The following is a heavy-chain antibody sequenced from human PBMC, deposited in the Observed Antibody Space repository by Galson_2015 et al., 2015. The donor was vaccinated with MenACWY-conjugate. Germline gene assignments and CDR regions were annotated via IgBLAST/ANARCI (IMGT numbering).Heavy chain of an antibody. D-gene: IGHD1-26*01. Sequence: SETLSLTCTVSGGSISSRSHYWGWLRQPPGKGLEWIGSIYYTENTYYNPSLMSRVTLSLDTSKNQVSLRLRSVTAGDTAVYYCARRSIGDAFDIWGQGTRVTISS. CDR1: GGSISSRSHY. CDR3: ARRSIGDAFDI. V-gene: IGHV4-39*07. J-gene: IGHJ3*02. CDR2: IYYTENT.